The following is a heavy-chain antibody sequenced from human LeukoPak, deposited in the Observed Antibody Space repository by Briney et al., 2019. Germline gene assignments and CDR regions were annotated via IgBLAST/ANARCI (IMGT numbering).Heavy chain of an antibody. J-gene: IGHJ3*01. D-gene: IGHD5-24*01. V-gene: IGHV2-5*01. CDR3: AHPELRDGYNSYAFDF. Sequence: SGPTLAKPTHTLTLIWIFSGFSLSTGGVGVAWIRQPPGKALEWLALIYWNDDKHYSPSLKSRLIITKDTSKNQVVLTMTNMDPVDTATYYCAHPELRDGYNSYAFDFWGQGETVTVSS. CDR2: IYWNDDK. CDR1: GFSLSTGGVG.